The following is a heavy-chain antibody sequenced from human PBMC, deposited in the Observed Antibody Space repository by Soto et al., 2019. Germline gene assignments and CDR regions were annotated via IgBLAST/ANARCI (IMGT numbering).Heavy chain of an antibody. V-gene: IGHV3-43*01. CDR1: GFSFEDYS. CDR2: IEWDGATT. Sequence: VRLVESGGVVVQPGGSLRLSCAASGFSFEDYSMHWVRQAPGNGLEWVSLIEWDGATTSYADSVKGRFTISRDNNKASLHLQMNSLRTEDTAMYYCAKAFSGSDALDFWGQGTFVTVSS. J-gene: IGHJ3*01. D-gene: IGHD5-12*01. CDR3: AKAFSGSDALDF.